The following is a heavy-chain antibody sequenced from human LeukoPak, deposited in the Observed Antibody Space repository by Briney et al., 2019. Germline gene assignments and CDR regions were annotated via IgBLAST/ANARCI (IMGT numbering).Heavy chain of an antibody. CDR2: INPNSGGT. Sequence: GASVKVSCKASGYTFTGYYMHWVRQAPGQGLEWMGWINPNSGGTNYAQKFQGRVTMTRDKSISTAYMELSRLRSDDTAVYYCARARCSSTSCPFDYWGQGTLVTVSS. CDR3: ARARCSSTSCPFDY. D-gene: IGHD2-2*01. V-gene: IGHV1-2*02. J-gene: IGHJ4*02. CDR1: GYTFTGYY.